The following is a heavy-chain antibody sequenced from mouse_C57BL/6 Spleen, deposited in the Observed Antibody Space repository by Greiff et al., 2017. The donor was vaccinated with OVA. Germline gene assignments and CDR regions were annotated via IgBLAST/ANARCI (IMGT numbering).Heavy chain of an antibody. V-gene: IGHV1-18*01. CDR2: INPNNGGT. D-gene: IGHD1-1*01. J-gene: IGHJ1*03. CDR1: GYTFTDYN. Sequence: VQLQQSGPELVKPGASVKIPCKASGYTFTDYNMDWVKQSHGKSLEWIGDINPNNGGTIYNQKFKGKATLTVDKSSSTAYMELRSLTSEDTAVYYCARRGYYYGSSYGYFDVWGTGTTVTVSS. CDR3: ARRGYYYGSSYGYFDV.